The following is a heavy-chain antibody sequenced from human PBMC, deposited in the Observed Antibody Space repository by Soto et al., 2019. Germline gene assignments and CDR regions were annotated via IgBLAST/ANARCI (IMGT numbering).Heavy chain of an antibody. J-gene: IGHJ4*02. CDR1: GFTFSSYS. V-gene: IGHV3-21*01. CDR3: TRGRRGVYEYQEY. Sequence: EVQLVESGGGLVQPGGSLRLSCAASGFTFSSYSMNWVRQAPGKGLEWVSAISSSSIYIYYADSVKGRFTISRDNAKNSLSLQMNSLRAVDRAVYYCTRGRRGVYEYQEYWGQGNVVTVSS. CDR2: ISSSSIYI. D-gene: IGHD5-12*01.